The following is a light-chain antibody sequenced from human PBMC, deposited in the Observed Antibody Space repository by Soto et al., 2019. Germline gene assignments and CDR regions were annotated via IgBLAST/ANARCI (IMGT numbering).Light chain of an antibody. Sequence: IQMTQCPSTLSSSVGDRVTITCRASQSISSWLAWYQQKPGKAPKLLIYDASSLESGVPSRFSGSGSGTEFTLTISSLQPDDFATYYCQQSMTFGQGTKVDIK. CDR2: DAS. CDR1: QSISSW. V-gene: IGKV1-5*01. J-gene: IGKJ1*01. CDR3: QQSMT.